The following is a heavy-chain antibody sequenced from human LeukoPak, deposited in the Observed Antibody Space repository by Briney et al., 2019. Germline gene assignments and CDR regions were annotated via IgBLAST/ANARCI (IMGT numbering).Heavy chain of an antibody. Sequence: PGGSLRLSCATSGFTLSMYWMSWVRQAPGKGPEWVANIRPDGSEENYVDSVKGRFTISRDNSKNTLYLQMNSLRAEDTAVYYCAKGRYSGSWEGFDYWGQGTLVTVSS. CDR3: AKGRYSGSWEGFDY. CDR1: GFTLSMYW. J-gene: IGHJ4*02. V-gene: IGHV3-7*01. D-gene: IGHD1-26*01. CDR2: IRPDGSEE.